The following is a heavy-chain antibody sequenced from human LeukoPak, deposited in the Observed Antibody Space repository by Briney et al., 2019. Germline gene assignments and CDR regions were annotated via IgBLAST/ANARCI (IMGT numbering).Heavy chain of an antibody. CDR1: GFTFSSYA. V-gene: IGHV3-23*01. J-gene: IGHJ5*02. CDR2: ISGSGGST. CDR3: AKFPHGDILTGRPWFDP. D-gene: IGHD3-9*01. Sequence: GGSLRLSCAASGFTFSSYAMSWVRQAPGKGLEWVSAISGSGGSTYYADSVKGRFTISRNNSKNTLYLQMNSLRAEDTAVYYCAKFPHGDILTGRPWFDPWGQGTLVTVSS.